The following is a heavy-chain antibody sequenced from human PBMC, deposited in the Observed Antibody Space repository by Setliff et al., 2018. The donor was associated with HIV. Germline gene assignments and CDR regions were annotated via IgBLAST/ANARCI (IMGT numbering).Heavy chain of an antibody. V-gene: IGHV3-30*02. CDR3: AKDGDYRNGDYDAFDI. Sequence: GGSLRLSCAASGFTFSVHGMHWVRQAPGKGLEWVAFINYDESSEYYADSVKGRVSVSRDNSKNTVDLHMNSLRTEDTAVYYCAKDGDYRNGDYDAFDIWGLGTMVTVSS. CDR2: INYDESSE. CDR1: GFTFSVHG. D-gene: IGHD4-4*01. J-gene: IGHJ3*02.